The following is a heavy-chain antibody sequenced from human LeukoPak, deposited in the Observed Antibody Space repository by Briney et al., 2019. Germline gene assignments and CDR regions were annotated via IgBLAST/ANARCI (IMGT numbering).Heavy chain of an antibody. CDR1: GFIFSSYW. J-gene: IGHJ4*02. CDR3: ARVRRLLWFGELTYFDY. CDR2: ISTDGSST. D-gene: IGHD3-10*01. Sequence: GGSLRLSCVGSGFIFSSYWIHWVRQAPGRGLVWVSRISTDGSSTNYADSVKGRFTISRDNAKNTVYLQMNSLRAEDTAVYYCARVRRLLWFGELTYFDYWGQGTLVTVSS. V-gene: IGHV3-74*01.